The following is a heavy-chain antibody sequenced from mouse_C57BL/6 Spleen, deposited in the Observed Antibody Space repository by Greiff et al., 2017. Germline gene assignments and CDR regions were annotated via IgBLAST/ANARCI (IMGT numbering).Heavy chain of an antibody. D-gene: IGHD2-4*01. Sequence: QVQLQQSGPELVKPGASVKISCKASGYAFSSSWLNWVKQRPGKGLEWIGRISPGDGDPNYNGKFKGKATLTADQSSSTAYMQLSSRTSEDSAVYFCARREIYYEYDYWGQGTTLTGSS. J-gene: IGHJ2*01. CDR2: ISPGDGDP. CDR1: GYAFSSSW. CDR3: ARREIYYEYDY. V-gene: IGHV1-82*01.